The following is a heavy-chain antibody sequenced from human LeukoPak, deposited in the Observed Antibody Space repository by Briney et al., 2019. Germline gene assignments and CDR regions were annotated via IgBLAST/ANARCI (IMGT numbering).Heavy chain of an antibody. CDR1: GGSISSGSCY. D-gene: IGHD3-22*01. CDR3: AREGHYYDSSGQDY. CDR2: IYTSGST. J-gene: IGHJ4*02. Sequence: SETLSLTCTVSGGSISSGSCYWSWIRQPAGKGLEWIGRIYTSGSTNYNPSLKSRVTISVDTSKNQFSLKLSSVTAADTAVYYCAREGHYYDSSGQDYWGQGTLVTVSS. V-gene: IGHV4-61*02.